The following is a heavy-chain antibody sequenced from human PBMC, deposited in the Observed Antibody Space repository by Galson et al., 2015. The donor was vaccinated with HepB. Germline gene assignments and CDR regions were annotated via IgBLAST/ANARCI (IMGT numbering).Heavy chain of an antibody. Sequence: SLRLSCAASGFTFSSYEMNWVRQAPGKGLEWVSYISSSGSTIYYADSVKGRFTISRDNAKNSLYLQMNSLRAEDTAVYYCASAYYYDSSGYPLPFDYWGQGTLVTVSS. CDR2: ISSSGSTI. V-gene: IGHV3-48*03. J-gene: IGHJ4*02. CDR3: ASAYYYDSSGYPLPFDY. CDR1: GFTFSSYE. D-gene: IGHD3-22*01.